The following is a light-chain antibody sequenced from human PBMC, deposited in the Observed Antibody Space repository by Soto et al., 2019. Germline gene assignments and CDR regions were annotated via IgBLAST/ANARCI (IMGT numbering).Light chain of an antibody. CDR1: QSVDKY. J-gene: IGKJ4*01. CDR3: QQGTSWPLT. V-gene: IGKV3-11*01. CDR2: DAS. Sequence: EIVLTQSPATLSFSPGERATLSCRASQSVDKYLVWYQQKPGQAPRLLIYDASSRATGIPARFSGSGSGTDFTLTITSLEPEDFAVYYCQQGTSWPLTFGGGTKLEIK.